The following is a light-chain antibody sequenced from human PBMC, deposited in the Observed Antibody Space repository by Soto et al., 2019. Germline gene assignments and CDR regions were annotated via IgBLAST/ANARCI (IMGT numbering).Light chain of an antibody. V-gene: IGLV2-8*01. CDR3: TSYSGSNTSV. Sequence: QSALTQPPSASGSPGQSVTISCTGTKSDIGVYDFVSWYQHHPGKAPRLIIYEVVQRPSGVPDRFSGSKSGNTASLTVSGIQAVDGAEHLCTSYSGSNTSVFRRGTKVTAL. J-gene: IGLJ1*01. CDR1: KSDIGVYDF. CDR2: EVV.